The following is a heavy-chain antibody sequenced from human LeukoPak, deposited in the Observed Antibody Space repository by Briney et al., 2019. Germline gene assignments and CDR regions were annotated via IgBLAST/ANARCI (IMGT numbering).Heavy chain of an antibody. CDR2: MNPNSGNT. D-gene: IGHD2-15*01. CDR1: GYTFTSYD. V-gene: IGHV1-8*01. Sequence: GASVKVSCKASGYTFTSYDINWVRQATGQGLEWMGWMNPNSGNTGYAQKFQGRVTITRNTSISTAYMELSSLRSEDTAVYYCARGLGYCSGGSCYSDYWGQGTLVTVSS. CDR3: ARGLGYCSGGSCYSDY. J-gene: IGHJ4*02.